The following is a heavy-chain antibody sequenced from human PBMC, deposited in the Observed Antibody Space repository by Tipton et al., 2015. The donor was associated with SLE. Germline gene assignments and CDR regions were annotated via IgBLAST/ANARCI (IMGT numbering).Heavy chain of an antibody. J-gene: IGHJ6*02. CDR1: GGSFSGYY. CDR3: SILGITMVRGVSYGMDV. V-gene: IGHV4-34*01. CDR2: INHSGST. D-gene: IGHD3-10*01. Sequence: TLSLTCAVYGGSFSGYYWSWIRQPPGKGLEWIGEINHSGSTYYNPSLKSRVTISVDTSKNQFSLKLSSVTAADTAVYYCSILGITMVRGVSYGMDVWGQVTTVTVSS.